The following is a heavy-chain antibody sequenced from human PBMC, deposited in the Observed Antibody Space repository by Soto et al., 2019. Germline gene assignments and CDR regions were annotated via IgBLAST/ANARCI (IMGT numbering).Heavy chain of an antibody. CDR1: GGSVSSGSYY. CDR3: ARLYYDSSGPPGYYYGMDV. J-gene: IGHJ6*02. Sequence: ETLSLTCTVSGGSVSSGSYYWSWIRQPPGKGLEWIGYIYYSGSTNYNPSLKSRVTISVDTSKNQFSLKLSSVTAADTAVYYCARLYYDSSGPPGYYYGMDVWGQGTTVTVSS. CDR2: IYYSGST. V-gene: IGHV4-61*01. D-gene: IGHD3-22*01.